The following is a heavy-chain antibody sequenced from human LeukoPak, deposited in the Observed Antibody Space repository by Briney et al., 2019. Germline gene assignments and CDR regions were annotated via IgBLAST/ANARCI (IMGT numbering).Heavy chain of an antibody. CDR3: AKNMVRGGNYCYYMDV. D-gene: IGHD3-10*01. CDR2: ISWDGGST. CDR1: GFTFSSYW. Sequence: GGSLRLSCAASGFTFSSYWMSWVRQAPGKGLEWVSLISWDGGSTYYADSVKGRFTISRDNSKNSLYLQMNSLRAEDTALYYCAKNMVRGGNYCYYMDVWGKGTTVTVSS. V-gene: IGHV3-43D*03. J-gene: IGHJ6*03.